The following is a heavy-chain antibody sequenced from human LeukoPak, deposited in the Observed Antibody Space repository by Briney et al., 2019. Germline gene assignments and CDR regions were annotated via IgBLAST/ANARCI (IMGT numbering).Heavy chain of an antibody. V-gene: IGHV3-74*01. CDR2: INGDGSST. D-gene: IGHD6-13*01. Sequence: GGSRRLSCAASGFTFSSYWIHWVRQAPGKGLVWVSRINGDGSSTNYADSVKGRFTISRDNAKNTLYLQMNSLRAEDTAVYYCARLRDSSSPRYYYYGLDVWGQGTTVTVSS. J-gene: IGHJ6*02. CDR1: GFTFSSYW. CDR3: ARLRDSSSPRYYYYGLDV.